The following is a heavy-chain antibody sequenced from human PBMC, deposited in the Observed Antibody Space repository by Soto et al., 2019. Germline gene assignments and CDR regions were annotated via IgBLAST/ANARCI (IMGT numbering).Heavy chain of an antibody. CDR2: ISSSGSTI. Sequence: PGGSLRLSCAASGFTFSSYEMNWVRQAPGKGLEWVSYISSSGSTIYYADSVKGRFTISRDNAKNSLYLQMNSLRAEDTAVYYCARDGVAVAGTGIDTWGQGTLATVSS. V-gene: IGHV3-48*03. CDR1: GFTFSSYE. D-gene: IGHD6-19*01. J-gene: IGHJ5*02. CDR3: ARDGVAVAGTGIDT.